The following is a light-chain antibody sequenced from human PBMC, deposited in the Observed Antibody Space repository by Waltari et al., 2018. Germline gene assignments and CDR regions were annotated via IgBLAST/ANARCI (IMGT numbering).Light chain of an antibody. J-gene: IGKJ2*01. CDR2: AAS. Sequence: DIQMTQSPSSLSASVGDRVTITCRASQSISSYLNWYQQKPGNAPKLLIYAASSLQSGVPSLFSGSGSGTDFTLTISSLQPEDFATYYCQQSYSTPYTFGQGTKLEIK. V-gene: IGKV1-39*01. CDR3: QQSYSTPYT. CDR1: QSISSY.